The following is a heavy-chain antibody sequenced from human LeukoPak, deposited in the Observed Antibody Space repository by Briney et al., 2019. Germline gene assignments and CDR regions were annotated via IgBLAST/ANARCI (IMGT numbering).Heavy chain of an antibody. CDR3: ARALYCSSTSCYTEHNWFDP. J-gene: IGHJ5*02. Sequence: SETLSLTCTVSGGSISSYYWSSIRQPPGKSLEWIGYIYYSGSTNYNPSLKSRVTISVDTSKNQFSLKLSSVTAADTAVYYCARALYCSSTSCYTEHNWFDPWGQGTLVTVSS. D-gene: IGHD2-2*02. CDR2: IYYSGST. V-gene: IGHV4-59*01. CDR1: GGSISSYY.